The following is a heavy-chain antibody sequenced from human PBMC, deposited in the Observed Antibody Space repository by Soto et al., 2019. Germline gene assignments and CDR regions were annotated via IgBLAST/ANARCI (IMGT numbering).Heavy chain of an antibody. CDR2: ISSSSSTI. V-gene: IGHV3-48*02. D-gene: IGHD3-22*01. Sequence: GGSLRLSCAASGFTFRSYSMNWARQAPGKGLEWVSYISSSSSTIYYADSVKGRFTISRDNAKNSLYLQMNSLRDEDTAVYYCARSSYYYDSSGYYFDYWGQGTLVTVSS. CDR1: GFTFRSYS. CDR3: ARSSYYYDSSGYYFDY. J-gene: IGHJ4*02.